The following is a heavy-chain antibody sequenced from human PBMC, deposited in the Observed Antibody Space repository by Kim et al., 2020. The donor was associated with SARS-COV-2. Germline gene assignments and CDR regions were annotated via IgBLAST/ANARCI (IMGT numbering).Heavy chain of an antibody. D-gene: IGHD6-19*01. Sequence: QKFQGRVTITADESTSTAYMELSSLRSEDTAVYYCARDRTEWLAIDAFDIWGQGTMVTVSS. CDR3: ARDRTEWLAIDAFDI. J-gene: IGHJ3*02. V-gene: IGHV1-69*01.